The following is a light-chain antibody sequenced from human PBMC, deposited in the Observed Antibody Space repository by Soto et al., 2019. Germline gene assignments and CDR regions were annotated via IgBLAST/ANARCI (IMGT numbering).Light chain of an antibody. V-gene: IGKV2-28*01. CDR3: MQALQAPLT. CDR2: LGS. J-gene: IGKJ1*01. CDR1: QSLLHSNGYNY. Sequence: DIVMTPSPLSLPVTPGEPASISCRSSQSLLHSNGYNYLDWYLQKQGQSQQLLIYLGSNRASGVPDRFSGSGSGTDFALKISRVEAEDVGLYYCMQALQAPLTFGQGTKVDIK.